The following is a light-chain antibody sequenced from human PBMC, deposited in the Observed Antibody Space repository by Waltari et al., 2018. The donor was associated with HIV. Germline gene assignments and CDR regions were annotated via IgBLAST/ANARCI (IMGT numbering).Light chain of an antibody. J-gene: IGKJ4*01. V-gene: IGKV3-11*01. Sequence: EIVLTQSPATLSLSPGERAILSCRASQNVNTFLAWYQQKPGQAPRLLIFDASKRATGIPARFSGRGSGTDFTLTISSLDDEDSAFYFCQQRSNWPALSFGGGTKVEIK. CDR2: DAS. CDR3: QQRSNWPALS. CDR1: QNVNTF.